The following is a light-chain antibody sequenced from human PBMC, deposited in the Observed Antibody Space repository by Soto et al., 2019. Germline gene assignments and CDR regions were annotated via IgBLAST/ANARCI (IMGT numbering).Light chain of an antibody. CDR2: KSS. CDR3: QQYGA. CDR1: ASISSW. Sequence: DIQLTQSPSFLSASVGDRVTITCRASASISSWLAWYQQQPGKAPKLLIYKSSILENGVPSRFSGGGSGTEFTLTISSLQPDDFATYYCQQYGAFGQGTKVDI. J-gene: IGKJ1*01. V-gene: IGKV1-5*03.